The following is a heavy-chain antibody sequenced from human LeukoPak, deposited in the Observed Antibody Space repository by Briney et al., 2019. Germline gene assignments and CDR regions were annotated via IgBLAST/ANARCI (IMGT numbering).Heavy chain of an antibody. Sequence: GASVKVSCKASGYTFTTYYMNWVRQAPGQGLEWMGVINPGGGSTSYAQKFQGRLTMTRDTSTSTVYMELSSLRSEDTAVFYCARVAAYCGGDCYFAHDAFDIWGQGTMVTVSS. CDR1: GYTFTTYY. D-gene: IGHD2-21*02. V-gene: IGHV1-46*01. CDR3: ARVAAYCGGDCYFAHDAFDI. CDR2: INPGGGST. J-gene: IGHJ3*02.